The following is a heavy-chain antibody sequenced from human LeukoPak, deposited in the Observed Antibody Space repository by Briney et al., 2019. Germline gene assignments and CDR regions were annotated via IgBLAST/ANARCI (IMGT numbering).Heavy chain of an antibody. CDR2: INHSGST. V-gene: IGHV4-34*01. D-gene: IGHD2-2*01. Sequence: SETLSLTCAVYGGSFSGYYWSWIHQPPGKGLEWIGEINHSGSTNYNPSLKSRVTISVDTSKNQFSLKLSSVTAADTAVYYCATPSYCSSTSCYHFRNMDVWGKGTTVTVSS. CDR1: GGSFSGYY. CDR3: ATPSYCSSTSCYHFRNMDV. J-gene: IGHJ6*03.